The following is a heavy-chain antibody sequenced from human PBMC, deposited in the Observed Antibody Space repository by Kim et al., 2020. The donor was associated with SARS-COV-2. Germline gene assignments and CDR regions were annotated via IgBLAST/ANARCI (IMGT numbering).Heavy chain of an antibody. CDR3: ARDDFYYYDSSGFSDY. CDR1: GFTFSSYS. CDR2: ISSSSSYI. V-gene: IGHV3-21*01. Sequence: GGSLRLSCAASGFTFSSYSMNWVRQAPGKGLEWVSSISSSSSYIYYADSVKGRFTISRDNAKNSLYLQMNSLRAEDTAVYYCARDDFYYYDSSGFSDYWGQGTLVTVSS. D-gene: IGHD3-22*01. J-gene: IGHJ4*02.